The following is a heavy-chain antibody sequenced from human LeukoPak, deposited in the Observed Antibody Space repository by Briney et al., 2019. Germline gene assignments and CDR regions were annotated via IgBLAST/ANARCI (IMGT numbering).Heavy chain of an antibody. V-gene: IGHV1-18*01. CDR3: ARFQASEFRGFDH. Sequence: ASVTVSFMSCGYRFIPFRINWVRPPPGQGREGMGCINPNNGNRYYLKKFQSRFNMTTDTSTSKAYLEVQTLTFDDTAIYYCARFQASEFRGFDHWGQGTLITVSS. CDR1: GYRFIPFR. J-gene: IGHJ4*02. D-gene: IGHD3-10*01. CDR2: INPNNGNR.